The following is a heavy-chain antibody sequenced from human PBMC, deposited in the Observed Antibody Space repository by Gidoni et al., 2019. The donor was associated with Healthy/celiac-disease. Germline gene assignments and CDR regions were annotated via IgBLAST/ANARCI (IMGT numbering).Heavy chain of an antibody. CDR2: IYYSGST. CDR1: GCSIRRGGYS. Sequence: QVQLQESGPGLVKPSQTLSLTCPVPGCSIRRGGYSWSWTRQHPGKGLEWIGYIYYSGSTYYNPSLKRRVTISVDTSKNQFSLKLSSVTAADTAVYYCARDVTTVTTGPLYGMDVWGQGTTVTVSS. CDR3: ARDVTTVTTGPLYGMDV. J-gene: IGHJ6*02. V-gene: IGHV4-31*03. D-gene: IGHD4-17*01.